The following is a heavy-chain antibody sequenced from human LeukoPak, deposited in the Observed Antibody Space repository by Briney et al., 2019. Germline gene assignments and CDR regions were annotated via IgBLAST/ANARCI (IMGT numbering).Heavy chain of an antibody. CDR2: IYSGGST. CDR1: GFTVSSNY. CDR3: ARVTHTYFDY. J-gene: IGHJ4*02. V-gene: IGHV3-53*04. Sequence: GGSLRLSCAASGFTVSSNYMSWVRQAPGKGLEWVSVIYSGGSTYYADSVKGRFTISRHNSKNTLCLQMNSLRAEDTAVYYCARVTHTYFDYWGQGTLVTVSS.